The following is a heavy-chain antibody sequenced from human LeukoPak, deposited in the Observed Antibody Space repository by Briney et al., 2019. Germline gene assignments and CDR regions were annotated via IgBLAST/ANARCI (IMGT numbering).Heavy chain of an antibody. V-gene: IGHV1-2*02. CDR3: AREGGDGIVGALRGYMDV. Sequence: GASVKVSCKASGYTFTGYYMHWVRQAPGQGLEWMGWINPNSGGTNYAQKFQGRVTMTRDTSISTAYMELSRLRSDDTAVYYCAREGGDGIVGALRGYMDVWGKGTTVTVSS. J-gene: IGHJ6*03. CDR1: GYTFTGYY. CDR2: INPNSGGT. D-gene: IGHD1-26*01.